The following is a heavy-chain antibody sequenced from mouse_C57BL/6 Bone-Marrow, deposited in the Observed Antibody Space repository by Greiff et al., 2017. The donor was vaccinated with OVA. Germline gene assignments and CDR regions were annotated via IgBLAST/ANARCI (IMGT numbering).Heavy chain of an antibody. D-gene: IGHD3-2*02. J-gene: IGHJ3*01. Sequence: VQLQQPGAELVKPGASVKMSCKASGYTFTSYWLTWVKQRPGQGLEWIGDIYPGSGSTNYNEKFKSKATLTVDTSSSTAYMQLSSLTSEDSAVYYCARPDSSGYLFAYWGQGTLVTVSA. CDR1: GYTFTSYW. CDR3: ARPDSSGYLFAY. V-gene: IGHV1-55*01. CDR2: IYPGSGST.